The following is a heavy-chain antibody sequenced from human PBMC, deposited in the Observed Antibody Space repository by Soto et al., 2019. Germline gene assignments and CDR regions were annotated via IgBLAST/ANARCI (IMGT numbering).Heavy chain of an antibody. V-gene: IGHV3-33*01. Sequence: GGSLRLSCAASGFTFSSYGMHWVRQAPGKGLEWVAVIWYDGSNKYYADSVKGRFTISRDNSKNTLYLQMNSLRAEDTAVYYCARDRHTAIAAAGTLDYWGQGTLVTVSS. CDR3: ARDRHTAIAAAGTLDY. CDR2: IWYDGSNK. J-gene: IGHJ4*02. D-gene: IGHD6-13*01. CDR1: GFTFSSYG.